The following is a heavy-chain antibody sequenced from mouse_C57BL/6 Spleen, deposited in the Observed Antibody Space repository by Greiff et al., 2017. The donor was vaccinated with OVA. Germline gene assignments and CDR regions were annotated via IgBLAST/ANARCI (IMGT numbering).Heavy chain of an antibody. CDR2: IYPGDGDT. V-gene: IGHV1-82*01. D-gene: IGHD1-1*01. J-gene: IGHJ2*01. CDR3: AIPPYYGSDYFDY. Sequence: QVQLKQSGPELVKPGASVKISCKASGYAFSSSWMNWVKQRPGKGLEWIGRIYPGDGDTNYNGKFKGKATLTADKSSSTAYMQLSSLTSEDSAVYFCAIPPYYGSDYFDYWGQGTTLTVSS. CDR1: GYAFSSSW.